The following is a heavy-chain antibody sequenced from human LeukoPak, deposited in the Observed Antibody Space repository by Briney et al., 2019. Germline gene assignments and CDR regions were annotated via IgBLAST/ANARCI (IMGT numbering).Heavy chain of an antibody. Sequence: GGSLRLSCAASGFTFSRYWMSWVRQAPGKGLEWVASIKQDGSEKYYVDSVKGRFTISRDNAKNSLYLQMNSLRAEDTAVYYCAKGGQRWLQFFDYWGQGTLVTVSS. CDR1: GFTFSRYW. J-gene: IGHJ4*02. D-gene: IGHD5-24*01. V-gene: IGHV3-7*01. CDR2: IKQDGSEK. CDR3: AKGGQRWLQFFDY.